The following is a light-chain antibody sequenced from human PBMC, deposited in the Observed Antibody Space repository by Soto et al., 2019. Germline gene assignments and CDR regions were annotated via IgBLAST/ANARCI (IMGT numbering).Light chain of an antibody. Sequence: EIVLTQSPATLSLIQGERATLSCRASQSVSIYLAWYQQKPGQAPRLLIYDASNRATGIPARFSGSGSGTDFTLTISSLEPEDFAVYYCQQRSNWPPEITFGQGTRLEI. CDR1: QSVSIY. J-gene: IGKJ5*01. CDR3: QQRSNWPPEIT. CDR2: DAS. V-gene: IGKV3-11*01.